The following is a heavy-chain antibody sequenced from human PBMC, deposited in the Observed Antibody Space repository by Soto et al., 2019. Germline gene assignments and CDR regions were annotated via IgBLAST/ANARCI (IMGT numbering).Heavy chain of an antibody. Sequence: GGSLRLSCAASGFTSNNYAMGWVRQAPGKGLEWVSAITGSGSDTYYLDSVKGRFNISRDNSKNTLYLQMSSLRAEDTAIYYCATAHRGSNWYWDFWGQGTSVTVSS. CDR3: ATAHRGSNWYWDF. V-gene: IGHV3-23*01. CDR2: ITGSGSDT. CDR1: GFTSNNYA. J-gene: IGHJ4*02. D-gene: IGHD6-13*01.